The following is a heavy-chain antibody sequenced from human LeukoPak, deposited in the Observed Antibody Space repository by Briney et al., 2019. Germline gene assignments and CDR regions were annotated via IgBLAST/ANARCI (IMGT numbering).Heavy chain of an antibody. V-gene: IGHV4-59*08. Sequence: SETLSLTCTVSGGSISTYYWSWIRQPPGKGLEWIGYIPYSGSTNYNPSLKSRVTISLDTSKNQFALKLSSVTAADTAVYYCARSIIGTRSRFDYWGQGTLVTVSS. J-gene: IGHJ4*02. CDR1: GGSISTYY. D-gene: IGHD1/OR15-1a*01. CDR2: IPYSGST. CDR3: ARSIIGTRSRFDY.